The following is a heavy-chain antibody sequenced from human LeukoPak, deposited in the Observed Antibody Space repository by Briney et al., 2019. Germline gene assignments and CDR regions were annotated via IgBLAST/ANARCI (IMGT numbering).Heavy chain of an antibody. CDR2: ISYDGSNK. V-gene: IGHV3-30-3*01. D-gene: IGHD3-22*01. CDR3: ARIHSLYYYDSSGYGAFDI. CDR1: GFTFSSYA. J-gene: IGHJ3*02. Sequence: GGSLRLSCAASGFTFSSYAMHWVRQAPGKGLEWVAAISYDGSNKYYADSVKGRFTISRDNSKNTLYLQMNSLRAEDTAVYYCARIHSLYYYDSSGYGAFDIWGQGTMVTVSS.